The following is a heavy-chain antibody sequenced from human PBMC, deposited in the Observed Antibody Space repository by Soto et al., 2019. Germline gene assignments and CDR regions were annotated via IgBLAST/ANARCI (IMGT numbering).Heavy chain of an antibody. V-gene: IGHV4-30-2*01. D-gene: IGHD6-6*01. J-gene: IGHJ4*02. Sequence: SETLSLTCAVSGGSISSGGYSWSWIRQPPGKGLEWIGYIYHSGSTYYNPSLKSRVTISVDTSKNQFSLKLSSVTAADTAVYYCARHESDSSSSAGFDYWGQGTLVTVSS. CDR1: GGSISSGGYS. CDR2: IYHSGST. CDR3: ARHESDSSSSAGFDY.